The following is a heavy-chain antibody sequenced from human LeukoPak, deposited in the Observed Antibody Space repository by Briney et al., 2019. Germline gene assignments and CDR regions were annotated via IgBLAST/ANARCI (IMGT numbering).Heavy chain of an antibody. Sequence: GGSLRLSCAASGFTFSSYGMHWVRQAPGKGLEWVTFIRYDGTNKYYADSVKGRFTISRDNSKNTLYLQMNSLTADDTVIYYCGKATGTLGNWGQGTLVTVSS. CDR2: IRYDGTNK. V-gene: IGHV3-30*02. J-gene: IGHJ4*02. CDR3: GKATGTLGN. CDR1: GFTFSSYG. D-gene: IGHD1-1*01.